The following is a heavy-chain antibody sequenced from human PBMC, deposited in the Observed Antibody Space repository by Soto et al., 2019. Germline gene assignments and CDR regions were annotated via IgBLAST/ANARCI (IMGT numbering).Heavy chain of an antibody. CDR1: GGSVSSGGYY. J-gene: IGHJ4*02. D-gene: IGHD3-3*01. Sequence: QLQLQESGPGLVKPSETLSLICNVSGGSVSSGGYYWAWIRQPPGKGLEWIASIHYSGISYYNPFLKSKLLISLDTSKKQFSLNLNSVTAADTAVYYCARGNWNFDSWGQGTLVTVSS. CDR2: IHYSGIS. V-gene: IGHV4-39*01. CDR3: ARGNWNFDS.